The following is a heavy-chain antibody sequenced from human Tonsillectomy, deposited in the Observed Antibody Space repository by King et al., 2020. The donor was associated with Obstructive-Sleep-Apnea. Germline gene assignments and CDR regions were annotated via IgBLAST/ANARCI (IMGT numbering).Heavy chain of an antibody. V-gene: IGHV4-30-2*01. J-gene: IGHJ4*02. CDR1: GGSISSGACS. CDR2: MHHSGSP. CDR3: ACLPRGGNYDSSGFDS. D-gene: IGHD3-22*01. Sequence: LQLQESGSGLVKPSQTLSLTCAVSGGSISSGACSWTWIRQPPGKGLEWIGYMHHSGSPYFNPSLKSRVTISVDRSKNQFSLKLRSVTAADTAVYYRACLPRGGNYDSSGFDSWGQGTLVTVSS.